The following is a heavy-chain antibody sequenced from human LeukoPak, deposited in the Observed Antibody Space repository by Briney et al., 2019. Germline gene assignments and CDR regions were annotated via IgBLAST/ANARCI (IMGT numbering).Heavy chain of an antibody. J-gene: IGHJ6*02. V-gene: IGHV3-23*01. CDR1: GFTFSSSA. CDR2: ISGSGDTT. D-gene: IGHD4-11*01. Sequence: GGSLRLSCAASGFTFSSSAMTWVRQAPGKGLEWVSAISGSGDTTYYADSVKGRFTISRDNSKNTLYLQMNSLRAEDTAVYYCAKEHSNYHYYYGMDVWGQGTTVTVSS. CDR3: AKEHSNYHYYYGMDV.